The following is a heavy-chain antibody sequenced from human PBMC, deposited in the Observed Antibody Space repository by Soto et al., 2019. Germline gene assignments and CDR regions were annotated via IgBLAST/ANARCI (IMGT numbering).Heavy chain of an antibody. D-gene: IGHD3-9*01. J-gene: IGHJ6*03. CDR3: ASQGLPYFDWSPTPLYYMDV. V-gene: IGHV4-34*01. Sequence: SETLSLTCAVYGGSFSGYYWSWIRQPPGKGLEWIGEINHSGNTNYNPSLKSRVTISVDKSKNQYSLKLSSETAADTAVYYCASQGLPYFDWSPTPLYYMDVWGKGTTVTVSS. CDR2: INHSGNT. CDR1: GGSFSGYY.